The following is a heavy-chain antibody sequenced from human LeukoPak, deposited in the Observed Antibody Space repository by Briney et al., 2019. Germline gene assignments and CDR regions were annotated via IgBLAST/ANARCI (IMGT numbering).Heavy chain of an antibody. CDR1: GFTFSSYW. CDR2: IMQDGSEK. V-gene: IGHV3-7*01. J-gene: IGHJ3*02. CDR3: ASTLYCSSTSCYGDDAFDI. D-gene: IGHD2-2*01. Sequence: GGSLRLSCAASGFTFSSYWMSWVRQAPGKGLEWVANIMQDGSEKYYVDSVKGRFTISRDNAKNSLYLQMNSLRAEDTAVYYCASTLYCSSTSCYGDDAFDIWGQGTMVTVSS.